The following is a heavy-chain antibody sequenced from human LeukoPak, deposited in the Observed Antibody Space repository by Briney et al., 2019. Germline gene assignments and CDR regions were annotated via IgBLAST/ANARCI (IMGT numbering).Heavy chain of an antibody. D-gene: IGHD3-22*01. CDR2: IYWDDDR. Sequence: SGPTLVNPTQTLTLTCTFSGFSLNTRGVGVGWIRQPPGRALEWLALIYWDDDRRYSPSLKSRLTITKDTSKNQVVLTITNMDPVDTATYFCAHRKNYHDNSVFDNWGQGTLVTVSS. J-gene: IGHJ4*02. CDR3: AHRKNYHDNSVFDN. CDR1: GFSLNTRGVG. V-gene: IGHV2-5*02.